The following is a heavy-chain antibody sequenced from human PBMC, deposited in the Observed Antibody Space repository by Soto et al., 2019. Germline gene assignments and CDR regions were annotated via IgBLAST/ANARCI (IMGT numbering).Heavy chain of an antibody. CDR1: GFTFSSYG. J-gene: IGHJ6*02. D-gene: IGHD5-18*01. CDR2: IWYDGSNK. Sequence: QVQLVESGGGVVQPGRSLRLSCAASGFTFSSYGMHWFRQAPGKGLEWVAVIWYDGSNKYYADSVKGRFTISRDNSKNTLYLQMNSLRAEDTAVYYCARADVDTAMVPYYYYYGMDVWGQGTTVTVSS. V-gene: IGHV3-33*01. CDR3: ARADVDTAMVPYYYYYGMDV.